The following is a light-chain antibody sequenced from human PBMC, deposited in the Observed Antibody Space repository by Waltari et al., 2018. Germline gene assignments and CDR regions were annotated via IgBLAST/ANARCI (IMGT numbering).Light chain of an antibody. J-gene: IGKJ1*01. CDR2: GAS. CDR1: QSVGRS. CDR3: QHYVRLPVT. V-gene: IGKV3-20*01. Sequence: EIVLTQSPGTLSLSPGERATLSCWASQSVGRSLAGYQHKRGQPPRHRIYGASTRATGVPDRFSGSGSGTDFSLTISRLEPEDFAVYYCQHYVRLPVTFGQGTKVEI.